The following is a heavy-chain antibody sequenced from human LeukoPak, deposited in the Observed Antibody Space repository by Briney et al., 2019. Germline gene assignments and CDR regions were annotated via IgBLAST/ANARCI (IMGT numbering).Heavy chain of an antibody. D-gene: IGHD2-15*01. CDR3: AKDVYCSGGSCYAFDY. J-gene: IGHJ4*02. V-gene: IGHV3-23*01. CDR1: GFTFSSYA. CDR2: ISGSGGST. Sequence: GGSLRLSCAASGFTFSSYAMGWVRQAPGKGLEWVSAISGSGGSTYYADSVKGRFTISRDNSKNTLYLQMNSLRAEDTAVYYCAKDVYCSGGSCYAFDYWGQGTLVTVSS.